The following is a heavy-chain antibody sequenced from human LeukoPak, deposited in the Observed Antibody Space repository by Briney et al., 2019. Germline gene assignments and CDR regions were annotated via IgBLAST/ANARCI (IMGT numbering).Heavy chain of an antibody. CDR2: IIPILGIA. V-gene: IGHV1-69*02. CDR3: ARTYSSGSANYYYYYGMDV. J-gene: IGHJ6*02. D-gene: IGHD6-19*01. Sequence: ASVKVSCKASGYTFTGYYMHWVRQAPGQGLEWMGRIIPILGIANYAQKFQGRVTITADKSTSTAYMELSSLRSEDTAVYYCARTYSSGSANYYYYYGMDVWGQGTTVTVSS. CDR1: GYTFTGYY.